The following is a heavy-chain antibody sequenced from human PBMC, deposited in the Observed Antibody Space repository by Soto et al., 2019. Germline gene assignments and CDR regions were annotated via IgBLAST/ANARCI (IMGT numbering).Heavy chain of an antibody. CDR2: IYHSGST. D-gene: IGHD5-12*01. V-gene: IGHV4-30-2*01. Sequence: QLQLQESGSGLLKPSQTLSLTCAVSGGSISSGGYSCSWIRQPPGKDLELIGYIYHSGSTYYNPSLKGRVTISVDRSKNQFSLKLSSVTAADTAVYYCARARVATMTCWFDPWGQGTLVTVCS. J-gene: IGHJ5*02. CDR3: ARARVATMTCWFDP. CDR1: GGSISSGGYS.